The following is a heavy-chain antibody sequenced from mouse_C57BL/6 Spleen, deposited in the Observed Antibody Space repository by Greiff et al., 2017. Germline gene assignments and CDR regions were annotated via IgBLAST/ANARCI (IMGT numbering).Heavy chain of an antibody. Sequence: EVQLQQSGAELVKPGASVKLSCTASGFNIKDYYMHWVKQRTEQGLEWIGRIDPEDGETKYAPQFQGKATITADTSSNTAYLQLSSLTSEDTAVYYCASTTVVPLDYWGQGTTLTVSS. D-gene: IGHD1-1*01. CDR2: IDPEDGET. CDR1: GFNIKDYY. J-gene: IGHJ2*01. CDR3: ASTTVVPLDY. V-gene: IGHV14-2*01.